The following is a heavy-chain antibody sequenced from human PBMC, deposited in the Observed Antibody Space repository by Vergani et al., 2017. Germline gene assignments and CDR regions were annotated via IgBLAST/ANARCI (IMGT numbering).Heavy chain of an antibody. CDR3: AGESSSPYYYYGMDV. V-gene: IGHV1-46*01. Sequence: QVQLVQSGAEVKKPGASVKVSCKASGYPFTSYYMHWVRQAPGQGLEWMGIINPSGGSTRYAHKFQGRVTMTRDTSTSTVYMELSSLRSDDTAVYYCAGESSSPYYYYGMDVWGQGTTVTVSS. D-gene: IGHD6-13*01. CDR2: INPSGGST. CDR1: GYPFTSYY. J-gene: IGHJ6*02.